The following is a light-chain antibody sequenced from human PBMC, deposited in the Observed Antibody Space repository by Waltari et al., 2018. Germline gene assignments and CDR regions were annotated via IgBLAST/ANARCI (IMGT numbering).Light chain of an antibody. J-gene: IGLJ1*01. V-gene: IGLV2-14*01. CDR1: SSDVGGYIF. CDR2: EVN. Sequence: QSALTQPASVSGSPGQSITISCTGTSSDVGGYIFASWYQVHPGKVPKLIIYEVNRPPSGVSTRFSGSKSGNTASLTISGLQAEDEADFYCSSYASSGTLVFGSGTKVTVL. CDR3: SSYASSGTLV.